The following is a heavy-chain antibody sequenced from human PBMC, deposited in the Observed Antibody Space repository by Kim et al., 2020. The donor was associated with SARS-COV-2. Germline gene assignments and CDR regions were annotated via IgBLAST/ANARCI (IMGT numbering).Heavy chain of an antibody. CDR3: ARDYPQRGGPKVTTGGFGMVDGMDV. D-gene: IGHD4-4*01. J-gene: IGHJ6*02. V-gene: IGHV3-21*01. CDR2: ISSSSSYI. Sequence: GGSLRLSCAASGFTFSSYSMNWVRQAPGKGLEWVSSISSSSSYIYYADSVKGRFTISRDNAKNSLYLQMNSLRAEDTAVYYCARDYPQRGGPKVTTGGFGMVDGMDVWGQGTTVTVSS. CDR1: GFTFSSYS.